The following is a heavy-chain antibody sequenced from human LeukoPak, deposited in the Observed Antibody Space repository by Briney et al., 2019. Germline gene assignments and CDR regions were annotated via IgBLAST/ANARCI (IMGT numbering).Heavy chain of an antibody. CDR1: GGSVSGYY. CDR3: ARDPPEDRWNSFGY. J-gene: IGHJ4*02. D-gene: IGHD2-15*01. Sequence: SETLSLTCIVSGGSVSGYYWSWIRQSPGRGLEWIGYIHYSGSTKYNPSLQSRVTISVDTSRNHFSLWLSYVTAADTAIYYCARDPPEDRWNSFGYWGQGTLVTISS. V-gene: IGHV4-59*02. CDR2: IHYSGST.